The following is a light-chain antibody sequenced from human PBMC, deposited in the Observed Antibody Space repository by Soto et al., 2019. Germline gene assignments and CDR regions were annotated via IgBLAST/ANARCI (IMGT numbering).Light chain of an antibody. V-gene: IGKV1-9*01. CDR2: AAS. Sequence: DIQLTQSPSFLSASVGDRVTITCRASQGISSCLAWYQQKPGKAPKLLIYAASTLQSGVPSRFSGSGSGTEFPLTISLLQHEDFANYYRQQLNNYLTFGGGTKVEIK. J-gene: IGKJ4*01. CDR1: QGISSC. CDR3: QQLNNYLT.